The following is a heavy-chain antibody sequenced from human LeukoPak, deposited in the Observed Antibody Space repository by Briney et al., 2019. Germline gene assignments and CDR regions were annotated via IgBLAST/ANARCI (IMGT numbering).Heavy chain of an antibody. CDR3: ARDGTTVTSIKMGPGYFDL. J-gene: IGHJ2*01. V-gene: IGHV1-69*05. D-gene: IGHD4-17*01. CDR2: IIPIFGTA. CDR1: GGTFSSYA. Sequence: SVKVSCKASGGTFSSYAISWVRQAPGQGLEWMGRIIPIFGTANYAQKFQGRVTITTDESTSTAYMELSSLRSEDTAVYYCARDGTTVTSIKMGPGYFDLWGRGTLVTVSS.